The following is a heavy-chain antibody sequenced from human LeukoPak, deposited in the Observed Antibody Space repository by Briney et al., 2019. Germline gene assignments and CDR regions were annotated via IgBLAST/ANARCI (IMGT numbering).Heavy chain of an antibody. CDR2: INPDSGVT. J-gene: IGHJ4*02. D-gene: IGHD3-16*01. CDR1: GYTFTGYF. CDR3: ATQRGSYLWGTDFDY. V-gene: IGHV1-2*02. Sequence: ASVKVSCKTSGYTFTGYFMHWVRQAPGQGLEWLGWINPDSGVTKYAQKFQGRVTMTRDTSISTAYMELSRLRSDDTAVYYCATQRGSYLWGTDFDYWGQGTLVTVSS.